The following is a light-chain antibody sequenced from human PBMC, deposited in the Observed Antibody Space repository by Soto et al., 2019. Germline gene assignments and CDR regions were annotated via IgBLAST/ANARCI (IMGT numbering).Light chain of an antibody. CDR3: QQHGSPRQT. CDR1: QSVRNNY. J-gene: IGKJ1*01. V-gene: IGKV3-20*01. Sequence: EIVLTQSPGTLSLSPGERATLSCRASQSVRNNYLAGYQQKPGQAPRLLIYGASSSAAGIPDGYSGSGSGTGFAVTTRRLEPEEWGVDYCQQHGSPRQTSGQGTKVETK. CDR2: GAS.